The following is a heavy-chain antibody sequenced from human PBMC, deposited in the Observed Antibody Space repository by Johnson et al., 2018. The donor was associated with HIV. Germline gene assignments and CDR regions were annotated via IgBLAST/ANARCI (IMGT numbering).Heavy chain of an antibody. D-gene: IGHD3-22*01. V-gene: IGHV3-66*02. CDR3: ARDPSYDMAHTDGFDI. Sequence: VQLVESGGGLVQPGGSLRLSCAASGFTVSSNYMSWVRQAPGKGLEWVSVIYSGGSTYYADSVKGRFTISRDNSKNTLYLQMNSLRAEDTAVSYCARDPSYDMAHTDGFDIWGQGTMVTVSS. J-gene: IGHJ3*02. CDR2: IYSGGST. CDR1: GFTVSSNY.